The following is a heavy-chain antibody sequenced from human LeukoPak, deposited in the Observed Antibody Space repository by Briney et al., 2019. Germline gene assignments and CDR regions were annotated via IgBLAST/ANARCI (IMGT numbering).Heavy chain of an antibody. CDR3: AKDYRPDGLYDIDY. D-gene: IGHD3-9*01. CDR2: IWYDGSNK. J-gene: IGHJ4*02. CDR1: GFTFSSYG. V-gene: IGHV3-33*06. Sequence: PGRSLRLSCAASGFTFSSYGMHWVRQAPGKGLEWVAVIWYDGSNKYYADSAKGRFTISRDNSKNTLYLQMNSLRAEDTAVYYCAKDYRPDGLYDIDYWGQGTQVTVSS.